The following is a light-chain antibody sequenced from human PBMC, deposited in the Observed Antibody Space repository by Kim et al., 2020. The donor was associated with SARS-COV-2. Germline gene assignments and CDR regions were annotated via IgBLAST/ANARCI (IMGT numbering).Light chain of an antibody. V-gene: IGKV3-15*01. CDR1: QSVSNS. J-gene: IGKJ2*01. CDR2: GAS. CDR3: QQHNNWPRT. Sequence: SVSPGERATLSCRASQSVSNSLAWYQQQRGQAPRLLIYGASTRATGIPARFSGSGSGTEFTLTISSLQSEDFAVYYCQQHNNWPRTFGQGTKLEI.